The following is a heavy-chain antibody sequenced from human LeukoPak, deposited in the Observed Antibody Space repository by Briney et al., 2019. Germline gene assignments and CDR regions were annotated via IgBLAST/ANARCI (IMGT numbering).Heavy chain of an antibody. D-gene: IGHD5-18*01. Sequence: GGSLRLSCAAPGFPFGSFWMSWVRQAPGRGGGWGANIKQDGSEKYYVDSVKGRFTISRDNAKNSLYLQMNSLRAEDTAVYYCARGRSYGYSYDYWGQGTLDTVSS. CDR2: IKQDGSEK. J-gene: IGHJ4*02. CDR1: GFPFGSFW. CDR3: ARGRSYGYSYDY. V-gene: IGHV3-7*03.